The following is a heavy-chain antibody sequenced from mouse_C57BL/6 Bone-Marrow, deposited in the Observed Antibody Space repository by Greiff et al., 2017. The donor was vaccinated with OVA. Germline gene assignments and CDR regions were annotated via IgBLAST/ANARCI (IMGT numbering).Heavy chain of an antibody. D-gene: IGHD2-4*01. CDR1: GYSITSGYY. V-gene: IGHV3-6*01. Sequence: EVQLQESGPGLVKPSQSLSLTCSVTGYSITSGYYWNWIRQFPGNKLEWMGYISYDGSNNYNPSLKNRISITRDTSKNQFFLKLNSVTTEDTATYYCARDRGYDYAYYFDYWGQGTTLTVSS. CDR2: ISYDGSN. J-gene: IGHJ2*01. CDR3: ARDRGYDYAYYFDY.